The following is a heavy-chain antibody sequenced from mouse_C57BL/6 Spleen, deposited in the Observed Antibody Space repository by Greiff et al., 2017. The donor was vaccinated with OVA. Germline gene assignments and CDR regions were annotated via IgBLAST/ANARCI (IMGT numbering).Heavy chain of an antibody. CDR1: GFTFSDYY. CDR2: INYDGSST. CDR3: ARGGTYYSNYYWYFDV. V-gene: IGHV5-16*01. Sequence: EVKLVESEGGLVQPGSSMKLSCTASGFTFSDYYMAWVRQVPEKGLEWVANINYDGSSTYYLDSLKSRFIISRDNAKNILYLQMSSLKSEDTATYYCARGGTYYSNYYWYFDVWGTGTTVTVSS. J-gene: IGHJ1*03. D-gene: IGHD2-5*01.